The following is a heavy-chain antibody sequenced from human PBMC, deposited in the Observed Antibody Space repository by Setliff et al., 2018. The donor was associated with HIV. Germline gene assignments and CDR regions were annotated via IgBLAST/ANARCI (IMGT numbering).Heavy chain of an antibody. D-gene: IGHD2-2*01. CDR2: IHESGST. J-gene: IGHJ6*03. CDR3: GNQAVVPADMDYYYCIDV. V-gene: IGHV4-39*01. Sequence: PSETLSLTCTVSGGSISSSSYYWGWIRQPPGKGLEWIGSIHESGSTHYNPSLKSRVTISVDTSKNQFSLKLSSVTAADTAVYYCGNQAVVPADMDYYYCIDVWGKGTTVTVSS. CDR1: GGSISSSSYY.